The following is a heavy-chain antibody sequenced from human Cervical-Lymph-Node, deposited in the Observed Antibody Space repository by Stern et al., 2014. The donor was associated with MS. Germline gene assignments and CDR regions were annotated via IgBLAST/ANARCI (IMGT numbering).Heavy chain of an antibody. CDR3: ARGGYSYGSPFDY. CDR1: GGSISSGGYY. J-gene: IGHJ4*02. CDR2: IYYSGST. D-gene: IGHD5-18*01. V-gene: IGHV4-31*03. Sequence: QVQLQESGPGLVKPSQTLSLTCTVSGGSISSGGYYWSWIRQHPGKGLEXIGYIYYSGSTYYNPSLKSRVTISVDTSKNQFSLKLSSVTAADTAVYYCARGGYSYGSPFDYWGQGTLVTVSS.